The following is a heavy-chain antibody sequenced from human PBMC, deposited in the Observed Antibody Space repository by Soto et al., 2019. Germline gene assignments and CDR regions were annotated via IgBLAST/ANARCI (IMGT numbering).Heavy chain of an antibody. CDR3: ASGYSFGWFDP. CDR2: IHPGDSDT. CDR1: GYSFTSYW. Sequence: GESLKISCKGSGYSFTSYWIAWVRQVPGKGLEWVGIIHPGDSDTRYSPSFQGQVTISADKSISTAYLQWSSLKASDTAMYFCASGYSFGWFDPWGQGTLVTVSS. J-gene: IGHJ5*02. V-gene: IGHV5-51*01. D-gene: IGHD5-18*01.